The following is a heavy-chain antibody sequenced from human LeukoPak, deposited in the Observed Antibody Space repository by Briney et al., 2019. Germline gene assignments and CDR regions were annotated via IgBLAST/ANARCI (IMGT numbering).Heavy chain of an antibody. D-gene: IGHD2/OR15-2a*01. CDR2: IHISGTT. CDR1: GGSISDYY. CDR3: ATYSITGAWAEYFLH. Sequence: SETLSLTCTVSGGSISDYYWSWVRQPAGKGLEWIGRIHISGTTYYNPSLKSRFTMSIDTSKNQFSLKLSSVTAADTAVHYCATYSITGAWAEYFLHWGQGTLVTVSS. J-gene: IGHJ1*01. V-gene: IGHV4-4*07.